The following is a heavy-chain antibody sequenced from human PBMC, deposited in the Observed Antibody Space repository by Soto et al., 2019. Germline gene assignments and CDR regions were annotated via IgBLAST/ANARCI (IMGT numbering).Heavy chain of an antibody. V-gene: IGHV3-30*03. D-gene: IGHD3-16*01. CDR1: GFTFSSYG. CDR3: VYGGDFDY. J-gene: IGHJ4*02. CDR2: ISYDGSNK. Sequence: ESGGGVVQPGRSLRLSCAASGFTFSSYGMHWVRQAPGKGLEWVAVISYDGSNKYYADSVKGRFTISRDNSKNTLYLQMNSLRAEDTAVYYCVYGGDFDYWGQGTLVTVSS.